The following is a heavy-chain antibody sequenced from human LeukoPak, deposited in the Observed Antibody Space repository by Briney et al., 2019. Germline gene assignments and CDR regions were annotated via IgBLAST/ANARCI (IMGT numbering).Heavy chain of an antibody. CDR2: IYDSGST. D-gene: IGHD3-3*01. Sequence: PSETLSLTCTVSGGSISSGGYYWSWIRQHPGKGLEWIGYIYDSGSTNYNPSLKSRVTISVDTSKNQFSLKLSSVTAADTAVYYCARGRTIFGVVIISGYYMDVWGKGTTVTVSS. CDR1: GGSISSGGYY. J-gene: IGHJ6*03. CDR3: ARGRTIFGVVIISGYYMDV. V-gene: IGHV4-31*03.